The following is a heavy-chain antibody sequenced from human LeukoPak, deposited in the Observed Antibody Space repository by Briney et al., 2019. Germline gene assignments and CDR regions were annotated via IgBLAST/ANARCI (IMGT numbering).Heavy chain of an antibody. CDR2: INPNSGGT. V-gene: IGHV1-2*06. D-gene: IGHD6-13*01. CDR1: GYTFTGYY. Sequence: GASVKVSCKASGYTFTGYYMHWVRQAPGQGLEWMGRINPNSGGTNYAQKLQGRVTMTTDTSTSTAYMELRSLRSDDTAVYYCARDIRGSSSWYWRQYYYDYGMDVWGQGTTVTVSS. CDR3: ARDIRGSSSWYWRQYYYDYGMDV. J-gene: IGHJ6*02.